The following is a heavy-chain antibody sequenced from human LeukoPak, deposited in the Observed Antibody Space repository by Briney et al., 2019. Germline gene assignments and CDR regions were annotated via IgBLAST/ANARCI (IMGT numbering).Heavy chain of an antibody. CDR2: FDPEDGET. CDR1: GYTLTELS. D-gene: IGHD1-7*01. CDR3: ATELGITGTTGYYYYGMDV. J-gene: IGHJ6*02. Sequence: ASVKVSCKVSGYTLTELSMHWVRQAPGKGLEWMGGFDPEDGETIYAQKFLGRVTMTEDTSTDTAYMELSSLRSEDTAVYYCATELGITGTTGYYYYGMDVWGQGTTVTVSS. V-gene: IGHV1-24*01.